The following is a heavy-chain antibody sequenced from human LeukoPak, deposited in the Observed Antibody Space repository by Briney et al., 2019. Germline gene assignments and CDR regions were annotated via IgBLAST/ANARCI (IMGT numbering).Heavy chain of an antibody. V-gene: IGHV4-59*01. D-gene: IGHD3-10*01. CDR3: ARGSLWFGEPAGGYFQH. J-gene: IGHJ1*01. CDR1: GGSISSYY. Sequence: SETLSLTCTVSGGSISSYYWSWIRQPPGKGLEWIGYIYYSGSTNYNPSLKSRVTISVDTSKNQFSLKLSSVTAADTAVYYCARGSLWFGEPAGGYFQHWGQGTLVTVSS. CDR2: IYYSGST.